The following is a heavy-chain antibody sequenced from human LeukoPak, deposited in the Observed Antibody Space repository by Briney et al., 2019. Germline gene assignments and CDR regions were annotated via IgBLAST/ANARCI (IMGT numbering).Heavy chain of an antibody. CDR3: ARDGGSAWFLDY. D-gene: IGHD6-19*01. J-gene: IGHJ4*02. CDR1: GFTFSSYE. V-gene: IGHV3-48*03. Sequence: GGSLRLSCAASGFTFSSYEMNWVRQAPGKGLEWVSYISSSGNTTYNADSVKGRFSITRDNAKNSLYLQMNSLRAEDTAVYYCARDGGSAWFLDYWGQGTLVTVSS. CDR2: ISSSGNTT.